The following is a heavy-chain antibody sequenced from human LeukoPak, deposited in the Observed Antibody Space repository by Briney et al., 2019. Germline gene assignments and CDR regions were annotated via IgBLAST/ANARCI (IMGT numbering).Heavy chain of an antibody. CDR1: GFTFSSYN. J-gene: IGHJ4*02. V-gene: IGHV3-48*01. CDR3: ARGIPPDY. Sequence: QPGGSLILSCAASGFTFSSYNMNWVRQAPGKGLEWVSYISSSSSTIYYADSVKGRFTISRDDAKNSLYLQMNSLRAEDTAVYYCARGIPPDYWGQGTLVTVSS. CDR2: ISSSSSTI.